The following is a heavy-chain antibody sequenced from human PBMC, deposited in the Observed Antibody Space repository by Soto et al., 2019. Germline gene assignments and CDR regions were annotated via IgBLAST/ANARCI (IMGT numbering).Heavy chain of an antibody. J-gene: IGHJ4*02. Sequence: EVQLVESGGGLVQPGRSLRLSCAASGFTFDDYAMHWVRQAPGKGLEWVSGISWNSGSIGYADSVKGRFTISRDNAKNSLYLQMNSLRAEDTALYYCAKDIAYYYGSGRIDYWGQGTLVTVSS. D-gene: IGHD3-10*01. V-gene: IGHV3-9*01. CDR2: ISWNSGSI. CDR1: GFTFDDYA. CDR3: AKDIAYYYGSGRIDY.